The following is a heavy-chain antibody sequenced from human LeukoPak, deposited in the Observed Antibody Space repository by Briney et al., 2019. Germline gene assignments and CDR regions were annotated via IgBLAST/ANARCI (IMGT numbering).Heavy chain of an antibody. Sequence: SETPSFTCAVSDESFSGYYWNWIRQPPGRGLEWIGEINYSGSTKYHPSLKSRVTMSVEKSKKQVSLKLSSVTVADTAVYYCAREGRGGHNFDHWGQRTHVIVSS. V-gene: IGHV4-34*01. J-gene: IGHJ4*02. CDR1: DESFSGYY. CDR2: INYSGST. CDR3: AREGRGGHNFDH. D-gene: IGHD2-15*01.